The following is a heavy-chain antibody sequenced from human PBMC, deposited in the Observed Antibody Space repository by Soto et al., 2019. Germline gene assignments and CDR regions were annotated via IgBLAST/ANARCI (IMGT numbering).Heavy chain of an antibody. J-gene: IGHJ3*02. Sequence: QVQLQESGPGLVKPSQTLSLTCTVSGGSISSGGYYWSWIRQHPGKGLEWIGYIYYSGSTYYNPSLKSRVTISVDTSKNQFSLKLSSVTAADTAVYYCASGFAGYSSGAGPDVHAFDIWGQGTMVTVSS. D-gene: IGHD6-19*01. CDR3: ASGFAGYSSGAGPDVHAFDI. V-gene: IGHV4-31*03. CDR2: IYYSGST. CDR1: GGSISSGGYY.